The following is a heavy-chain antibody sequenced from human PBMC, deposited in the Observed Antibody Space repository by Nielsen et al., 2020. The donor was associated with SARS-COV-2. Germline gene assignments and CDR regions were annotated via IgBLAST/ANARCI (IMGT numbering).Heavy chain of an antibody. CDR2: INHSGST. Sequence: WIRQPPGKGLEWIGEINHSGSTNYNPSLKSRVTISVDTSKNQFSLKLSSVTAADTAVYYCARGPRSSSWYQDEGSAEYFQHWGQGTLVTVSS. J-gene: IGHJ1*01. CDR3: ARGPRSSSWYQDEGSAEYFQH. D-gene: IGHD6-13*01. V-gene: IGHV4-34*01.